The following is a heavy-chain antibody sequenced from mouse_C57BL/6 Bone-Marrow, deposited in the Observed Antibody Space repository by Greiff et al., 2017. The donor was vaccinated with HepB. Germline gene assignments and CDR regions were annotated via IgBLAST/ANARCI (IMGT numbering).Heavy chain of an antibody. Sequence: EVMLVESGGGLVQPKGSLKLSCAASGFSFNTYAMNWVRQAPGKGLEWVARIRSKSNNYATYYADSVKDRFTISRDDSESMLYLQMNNLKTEDTAMYYCVRGRITVVAYYLDYWAKAPLSQSPQ. D-gene: IGHD1-1*01. CDR3: VRGRITVVAYYLDY. CDR2: IRSKSNNYAT. V-gene: IGHV10-1*01. CDR1: GFSFNTYA. J-gene: IGHJ2*01.